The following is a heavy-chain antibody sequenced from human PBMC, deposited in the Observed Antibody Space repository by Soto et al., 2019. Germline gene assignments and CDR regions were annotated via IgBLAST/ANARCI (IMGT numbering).Heavy chain of an antibody. Sequence: EASVKVSCKASGGTFSSYAISWVRQAPGQGLEWMGGIIPIFGTANYAQKFQGRVTITADESTSTAYMELSSLRSEDTAVYYCARAGIAVAGTPSYYYYYGMDVWGQGTTVTVSS. J-gene: IGHJ6*02. CDR1: GGTFSSYA. CDR3: ARAGIAVAGTPSYYYYYGMDV. CDR2: IIPIFGTA. D-gene: IGHD6-19*01. V-gene: IGHV1-69*13.